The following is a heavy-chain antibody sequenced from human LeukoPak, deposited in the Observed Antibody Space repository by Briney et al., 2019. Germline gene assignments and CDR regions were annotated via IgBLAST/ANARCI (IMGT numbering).Heavy chain of an antibody. Sequence: ASVTLSRKSSGYTFTSYDINWVRHAPAPGLELVGWMNPNSGNTGYAQKFQGRVTMTRNTSISTAYMALSRLRSEDRAVYYCARGGSVWISYWGQGTLVTVSS. V-gene: IGHV1-8*01. CDR2: MNPNSGNT. J-gene: IGHJ4*02. CDR1: GYTFTSYD. CDR3: ARGGSVWISY. D-gene: IGHD2-2*03.